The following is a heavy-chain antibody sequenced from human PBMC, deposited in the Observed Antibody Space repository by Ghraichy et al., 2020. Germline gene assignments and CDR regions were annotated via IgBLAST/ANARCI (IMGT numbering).Heavy chain of an antibody. V-gene: IGHV3-30-3*01. Sequence: GESLNISCAASGFTFSSYAMHWVRQAPGKGLEWVAVISYDGSNKYYADSVKGRFTISRDNSKNTLYLQMNSLRAEDTAVYYCARGSTYYDSSGYRNWYFDLWGRGTLVTVSS. J-gene: IGHJ2*01. CDR2: ISYDGSNK. CDR1: GFTFSSYA. D-gene: IGHD3-22*01. CDR3: ARGSTYYDSSGYRNWYFDL.